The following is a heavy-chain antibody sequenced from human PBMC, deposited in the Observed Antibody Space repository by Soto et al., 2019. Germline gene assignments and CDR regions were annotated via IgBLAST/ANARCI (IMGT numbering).Heavy chain of an antibody. CDR2: IYYSGGA. CDR3: ARTTYSSSSDW. CDR1: DGAISNYY. D-gene: IGHD6-6*01. Sequence: SETLSLTCGVSDGAISNYYWSWIRQPPGKGLEWIGYIYYSGGATYNPSLKGRVSMSVDASKNQFSLSLSSVTAADTAIYYCARTTYSSSSDWWGQGTLVTVSS. J-gene: IGHJ4*02. V-gene: IGHV4-59*01.